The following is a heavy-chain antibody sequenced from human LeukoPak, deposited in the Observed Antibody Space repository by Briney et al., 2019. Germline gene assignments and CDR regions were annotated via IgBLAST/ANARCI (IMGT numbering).Heavy chain of an antibody. CDR3: ARKPESSGWYDYFDY. CDR1: DGSISSYY. Sequence: SETLSLTCTVSDGSISSYYWGWIRQPPGKGLEWIGYIYYSGSTNYNPSLKSRVTMSIDTAKKQFSLRLSSVTAADTAVYYCARKPESSGWYDYFDYWGQGTLVTVSS. D-gene: IGHD6-19*01. V-gene: IGHV4-59*01. J-gene: IGHJ4*02. CDR2: IYYSGST.